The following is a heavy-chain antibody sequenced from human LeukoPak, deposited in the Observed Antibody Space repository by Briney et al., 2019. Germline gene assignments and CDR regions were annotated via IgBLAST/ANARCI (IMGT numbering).Heavy chain of an antibody. Sequence: GGSLRLSCAASGFTFSNAWMSWVRQAPGKGLEWVGRIKSKTDGGTTDYAAPVKGRFTISRDDSKNTLYLQMNSLKTEDTAVYYCTTDSPTAYYYDSSGYSPNTDFDYWGQGTLVTVSS. CDR3: TTDSPTAYYYDSSGYSPNTDFDY. D-gene: IGHD3-22*01. J-gene: IGHJ4*02. V-gene: IGHV3-15*01. CDR2: IKSKTDGGTT. CDR1: GFTFSNAW.